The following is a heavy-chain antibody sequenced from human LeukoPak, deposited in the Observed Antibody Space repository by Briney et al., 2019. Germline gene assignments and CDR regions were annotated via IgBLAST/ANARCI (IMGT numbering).Heavy chain of an antibody. J-gene: IGHJ4*02. V-gene: IGHV1-46*01. CDR2: VYATGGTT. Sequence: GASVKVSCKASEDTFTYYHIHWVRQTPGQGVEWMGAVYATGGTTINTQNFQGRVTMTRDTSTGTVYMELSSLRFEDTAMYYCATEAPRSYYFHYWGQGILVTVSS. CDR3: ATEAPRSYYFHY. CDR1: EDTFTYYH.